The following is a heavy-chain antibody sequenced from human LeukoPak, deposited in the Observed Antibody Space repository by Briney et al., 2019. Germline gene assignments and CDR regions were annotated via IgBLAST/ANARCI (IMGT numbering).Heavy chain of an antibody. CDR1: GYTFSDYW. V-gene: IGHV3-74*01. D-gene: IGHD2-15*01. Sequence: GGSLRLSCAASGYTFSDYWMHWVRQAPGKGLVWVSRIKSDGSRTDYADSVRGRFTISRDNAKNRLYLQMNSLRAEDTAVYYCARYCSDGRCHSDSFDYWGQGALVTVSS. CDR2: IKSDGSRT. CDR3: ARYCSDGRCHSDSFDY. J-gene: IGHJ4*02.